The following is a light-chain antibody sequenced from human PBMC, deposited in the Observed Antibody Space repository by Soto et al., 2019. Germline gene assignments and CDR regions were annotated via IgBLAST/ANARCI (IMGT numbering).Light chain of an antibody. CDR1: QSVSSY. CDR2: DAS. CDR3: QQGSNWPRT. V-gene: IGKV3-11*01. Sequence: EIVLTQSPATLSLSPGERATLSCRASQSVSSYLAWYQQKPGQAPRPLIYDASNRATGIPARFSGSGSGTDFTLTISSLEPEDFGVYYCQQGSNWPRTFGPGTKVDIK. J-gene: IGKJ3*01.